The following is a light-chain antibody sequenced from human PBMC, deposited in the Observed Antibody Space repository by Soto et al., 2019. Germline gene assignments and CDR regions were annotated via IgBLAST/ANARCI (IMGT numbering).Light chain of an antibody. V-gene: IGKV1-12*01. CDR1: QAIDSW. CDR3: QQTLSFPPT. CDR2: TGS. Sequence: DIQMTQSPSSVSASVGDRVTITCRASQAIDSWLAWYQQKPGEAPKLLIFTGSLLHSGVPPRFSDSGSGTDFTLTIRSLQPEDFATYYCQQTLSFPPTFGQGTKV. J-gene: IGKJ1*01.